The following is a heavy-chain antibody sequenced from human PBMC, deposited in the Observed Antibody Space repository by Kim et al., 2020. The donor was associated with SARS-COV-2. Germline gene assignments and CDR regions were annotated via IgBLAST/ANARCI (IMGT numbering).Heavy chain of an antibody. CDR2: INAGNGNT. CDR3: ARKGENFDFWSGNFDY. V-gene: IGHV1-3*01. J-gene: IGHJ4*02. CDR1: GYTFTNYA. Sequence: ASVKVSCKTSGYTFTNYALHWVRQAPGQRLEWMGWINAGNGNTEYSQNFKGRVTFTRDTSASTAYMELGSLQSEDTAVYYCARKGENFDFWSGNFDYWGQGTRVTVSS. D-gene: IGHD3-3*01.